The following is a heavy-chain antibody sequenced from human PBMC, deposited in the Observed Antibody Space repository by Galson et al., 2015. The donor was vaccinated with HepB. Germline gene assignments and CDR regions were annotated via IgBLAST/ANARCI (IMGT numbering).Heavy chain of an antibody. CDR3: AKWPRLLKYYFDY. Sequence: SLRLSCAASGFTLSSYAMSWVRQAPGKGLEWVSAISGSGGSTYYADSVKGRFTISRDNSKNTLYLQMNSLRAEDTAVYYCAKWPRLLKYYFDYWGQGTLVTVSS. CDR1: GFTLSSYA. J-gene: IGHJ4*02. CDR2: ISGSGGST. D-gene: IGHD2-15*01. V-gene: IGHV3-23*01.